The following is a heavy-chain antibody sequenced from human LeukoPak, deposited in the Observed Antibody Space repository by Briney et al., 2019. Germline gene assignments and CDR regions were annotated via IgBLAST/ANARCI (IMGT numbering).Heavy chain of an antibody. J-gene: IGHJ4*02. V-gene: IGHV4-39*07. CDR1: GGSISSSSYY. Sequence: PSETLSLTCTVSGGSISSSSYYWGWIRQPPGKGLEWIVSIYYSGSTYYNLSLKSRVTISVDTSKNQFSLKLSSVTAADTAVYYCARSPPPYYYGSGSSVNYFDYWGQGTLVTVSS. D-gene: IGHD3-10*01. CDR2: IYYSGST. CDR3: ARSPPPYYYGSGSSVNYFDY.